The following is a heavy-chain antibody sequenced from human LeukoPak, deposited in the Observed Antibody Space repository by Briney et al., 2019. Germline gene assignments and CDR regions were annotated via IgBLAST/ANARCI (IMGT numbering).Heavy chain of an antibody. CDR2: ISAYNGNT. J-gene: IGHJ6*02. CDR3: ARVNRIYYYDSSGRRYYYCGMDV. CDR1: GYTFTSYG. V-gene: IGHV1-18*01. D-gene: IGHD3-22*01. Sequence: ASVKVSCKASGYTFTSYGISWVRQAPGQGLEWMGWISAYNGNTNYAQKLQGRVTMTTDTSTSTAYMEPRSLRSDDTAVYYCARVNRIYYYDSSGRRYYYCGMDVWGQGTTVTVSS.